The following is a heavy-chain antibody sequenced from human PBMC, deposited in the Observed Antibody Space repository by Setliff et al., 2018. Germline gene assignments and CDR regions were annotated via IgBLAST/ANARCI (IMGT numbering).Heavy chain of an antibody. D-gene: IGHD3-16*01. CDR3: ARSDHLVVDGFDV. V-gene: IGHV1-2*04. J-gene: IGHJ3*01. Sequence: GASVKVSCKTSGYAFTDNYIHWVRQAPGQGLEWMGWINPKTGGTNLAQKFQGWVSMTRDTSITTAYMELSRLTSDDMAVYFCARSDHLVVDGFDVCGQGTMVTVSS. CDR1: GYAFTDNY. CDR2: INPKTGGT.